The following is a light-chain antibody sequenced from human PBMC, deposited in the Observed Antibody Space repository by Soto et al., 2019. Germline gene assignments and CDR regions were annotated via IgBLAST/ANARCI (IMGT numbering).Light chain of an antibody. CDR3: QQYESYPLT. CDR2: SAS. V-gene: IGKV1-5*03. CDR1: QGVCGW. Sequence: IQMTQSPSTLSAAVRSRGTITFPASQGVCGWLAWYQQKPGKAPELLIYSASTVETGVPSRFSGSGSGTEFTLTISSLRPDDFATYYCQQYESYPLTFGGGTKVEIK. J-gene: IGKJ4*01.